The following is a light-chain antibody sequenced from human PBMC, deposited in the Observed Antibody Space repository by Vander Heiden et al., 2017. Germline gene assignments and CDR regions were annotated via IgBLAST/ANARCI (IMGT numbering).Light chain of an antibody. CDR3: CSFAGTTTPNYV. V-gene: IGLV2-23*02. CDR2: EVT. Sequence: QSALTQPASVSVSPGQSITISCTGTSSDVGSYNFVSWYQQHPCKAPKLMIYEVTKRPSGISSRFSGSKSGNTASLTISGLQVEDEADYYCCSFAGTTTPNYVFGTGTTVTVL. J-gene: IGLJ1*01. CDR1: SSDVGSYNF.